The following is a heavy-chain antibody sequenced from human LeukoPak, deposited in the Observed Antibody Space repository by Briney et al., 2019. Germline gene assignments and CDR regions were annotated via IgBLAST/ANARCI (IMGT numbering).Heavy chain of an antibody. D-gene: IGHD6-13*01. V-gene: IGHV1-8*02. Sequence: ASVKVSCKASGYTFTSYGISWVRQAPGQGLEWMGWMNPNSGNTGYAQKFQGRVTMTRNTSISTAYMELSSLRSEDTAVYYCARGLRPGEQQLVQGRRIGKRYYFDYWGQGTLVTVSS. CDR3: ARGLRPGEQQLVQGRRIGKRYYFDY. CDR2: MNPNSGNT. CDR1: GYTFTSYG. J-gene: IGHJ4*02.